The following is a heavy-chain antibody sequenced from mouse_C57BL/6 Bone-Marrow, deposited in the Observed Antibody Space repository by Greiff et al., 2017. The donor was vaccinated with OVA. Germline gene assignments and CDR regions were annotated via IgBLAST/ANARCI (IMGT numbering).Heavy chain of an antibody. J-gene: IGHJ3*01. CDR2: ISSGSSTI. CDR3: AKLGRFAY. CDR1: GFTFSDYG. V-gene: IGHV5-17*01. D-gene: IGHD4-1*01. Sequence: EVQLQQSGGGLVKPGGSLKLSCAASGFTFSDYGMHWVRQAPEQGLEWVAYISSGSSTIYYEDTVKGRFTISRYNAKNTLFLQMTSLRSEDTAMYYCAKLGRFAYWGQGTLVTVSA.